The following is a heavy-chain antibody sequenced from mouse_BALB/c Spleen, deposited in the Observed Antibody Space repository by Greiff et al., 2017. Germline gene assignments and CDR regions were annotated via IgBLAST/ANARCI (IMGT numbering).Heavy chain of an antibody. Sequence: EVQLQESGPELVKPGASVKISCKASGYSFTGYFMNWVMQSHGKSLEWIGRINPYNGDTFYNQKFKGKATLTVDKSSSTAHMELRSLASEDSAVYYCARYGYDGRRSFDYWGQGTTLTVSS. CDR2: INPYNGDT. J-gene: IGHJ2*01. D-gene: IGHD2-2*01. V-gene: IGHV1-20*02. CDR3: ARYGYDGRRSFDY. CDR1: GYSFTGYF.